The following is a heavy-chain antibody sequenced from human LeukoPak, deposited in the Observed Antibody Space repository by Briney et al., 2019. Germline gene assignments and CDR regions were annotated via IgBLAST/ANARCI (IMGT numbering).Heavy chain of an antibody. J-gene: IGHJ4*02. CDR2: ISWNSGSI. CDR1: GFTFDDYA. D-gene: IGHD5-18*01. V-gene: IGHV3-9*01. Sequence: PGRSLRLSCAASGFTFDDYAMHWVRQAPGKGLEWVSGISWNSGSIGYADSVKGRFTISRDNAKNSLYLQMNSPRAEDTALYYCAKDDTAMVRAPDYWGQGTLVTVSS. CDR3: AKDDTAMVRAPDY.